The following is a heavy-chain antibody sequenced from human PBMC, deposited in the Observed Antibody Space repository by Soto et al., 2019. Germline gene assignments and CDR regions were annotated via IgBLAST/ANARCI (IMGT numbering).Heavy chain of an antibody. V-gene: IGHV1-18*01. Sequence: QVRLVQSGPEVKKPGASVRVSCKASGYTFANYGITWVRQTSGHGLEWLGWISGYNINTHYAQKFEDRVTLTTDKSTSTVYMELRSLKSDDTAIYFCARERRWEPLLYWGLGTLVTVSP. CDR2: ISGYNINT. J-gene: IGHJ4*02. CDR3: ARERRWEPLLY. D-gene: IGHD1-26*01. CDR1: GYTFANYG.